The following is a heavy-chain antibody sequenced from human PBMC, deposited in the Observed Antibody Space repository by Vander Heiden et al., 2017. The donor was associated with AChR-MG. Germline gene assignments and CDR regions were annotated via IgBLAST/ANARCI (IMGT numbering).Heavy chain of an antibody. V-gene: IGHV3-33*01. J-gene: IGHJ4*02. Sequence: QVHPVASAGGVVPPGGSLRLACGSSGYPLSSYGMQWVRRAPGKGVEWLTVIWNDGNKKKYADSVKGRFTVSKDNSKNTLYLQMNGLRDEDTAVYYCGRDGSTSGWFAIDHWGQGTLVTVSS. D-gene: IGHD6-19*01. CDR1: GYPLSSYG. CDR3: GRDGSTSGWFAIDH. CDR2: IWNDGNKK.